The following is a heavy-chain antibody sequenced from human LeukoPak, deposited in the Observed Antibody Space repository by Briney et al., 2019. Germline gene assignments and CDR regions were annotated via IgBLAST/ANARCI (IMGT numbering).Heavy chain of an antibody. Sequence: GRSLRLSCAASGFTFSSYSMNWVRQAPGKGLEWVSSISSSSSYIYYADSVKGRFTISRDNAKNSLYLQMNSLRAEDTAVYYCARVIDGVTLDYWGQGTLVTVSS. V-gene: IGHV3-21*01. J-gene: IGHJ4*02. CDR2: ISSSSSYI. D-gene: IGHD3-10*01. CDR3: ARVIDGVTLDY. CDR1: GFTFSSYS.